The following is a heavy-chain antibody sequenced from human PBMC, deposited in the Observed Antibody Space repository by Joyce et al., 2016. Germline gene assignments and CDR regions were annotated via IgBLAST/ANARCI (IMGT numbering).Heavy chain of an antibody. CDR2: IIPSVNTE. CDR3: ARDPVNYDFWSGYPRVGFDY. D-gene: IGHD3-3*01. Sequence: QVQLVQSGAEVKKPGSSVKVSCTASGGTFTSYAIGWVRQAPGQGLEWIGGIIPSVNTENHAQKFQGRVTITADKSTSTAYMELSSLRSEDTAVYYCARDPVNYDFWSGYPRVGFDYWGQGTLVTVSS. J-gene: IGHJ4*02. V-gene: IGHV1-69*06. CDR1: GGTFTSYA.